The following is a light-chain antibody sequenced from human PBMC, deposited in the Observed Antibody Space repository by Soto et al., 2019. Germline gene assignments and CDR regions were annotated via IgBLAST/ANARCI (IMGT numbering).Light chain of an antibody. CDR1: QSISIY. CDR2: AAS. V-gene: IGKV1-39*01. Sequence: DIQVTQSPSSLSASVGDRVTISCRASQSISIYLNWYQQKPGKAPEVLIFAASTLQSGVPSRFSGSGSGTDFTLTISSLQPEDFATYYCQQNYINPRTFGPGTKVDIK. CDR3: QQNYINPRT. J-gene: IGKJ1*01.